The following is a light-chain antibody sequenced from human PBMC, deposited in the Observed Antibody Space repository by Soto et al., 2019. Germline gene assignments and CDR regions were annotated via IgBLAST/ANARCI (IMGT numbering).Light chain of an antibody. CDR2: APS. CDR3: QQSYSTPWT. CDR1: QSISSY. J-gene: IGKJ1*01. V-gene: IGKV1-39*01. Sequence: EIQITQTPSSLSAPVGDRVTITCRTSQSISSYLNWYQQKPGKPPKLLIYAPSSLQSGVPSRFSGSGSGTDFTLTISSLQPEDFATYYSQQSYSTPWTFGQGTKVEIK.